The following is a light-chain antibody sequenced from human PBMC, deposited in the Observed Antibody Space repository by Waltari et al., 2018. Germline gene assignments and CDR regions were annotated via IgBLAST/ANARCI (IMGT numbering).Light chain of an antibody. CDR3: QQSYSTPET. V-gene: IGKV1-39*01. CDR1: QSISSY. J-gene: IGKJ1*01. Sequence: DIQMTTSPSSLSASVGDRVTITCRASQSISSYLNWYQQKPGKAPKLLIYAASSLQSGVPSRFSGRGSGTDFTLTISSLQPEDFATYYCQQSYSTPETFGQGTKVEIK. CDR2: AAS.